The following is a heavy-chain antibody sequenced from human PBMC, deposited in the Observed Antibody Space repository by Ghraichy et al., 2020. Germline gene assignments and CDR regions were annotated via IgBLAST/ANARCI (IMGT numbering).Heavy chain of an antibody. CDR3: ARGSTVVRFYYYDGMDL. V-gene: IGHV3-48*02. J-gene: IGHJ6*02. Sequence: GGSLRLSCVGSGFTLRGYSMNWVRQSPGKGLECVAYITSSGRFISYADSVKGRFTISRDNAQNSLYLQMNSLRDEDTALYFCARGSTVVRFYYYDGMDLWGQGTTVTVSS. D-gene: IGHD4-23*01. CDR2: ITSSGRFI. CDR1: GFTLRGYS.